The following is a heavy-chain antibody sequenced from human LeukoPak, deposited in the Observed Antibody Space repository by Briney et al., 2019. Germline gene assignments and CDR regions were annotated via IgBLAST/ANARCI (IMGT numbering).Heavy chain of an antibody. CDR3: ARGLGFGELYYYYMDV. Sequence: SETLSLTCTVSGGSISSSSYYWGWIRQPPGKGLEWIGSIYYSGSTYYNPSLKSRVTISVDTSKNQFSLKLSSVTAADTAVYYCARGLGFGELYYYYMDVWGKGTTVTISS. D-gene: IGHD3-10*01. V-gene: IGHV4-39*01. CDR1: GGSISSSSYY. J-gene: IGHJ6*03. CDR2: IYYSGST.